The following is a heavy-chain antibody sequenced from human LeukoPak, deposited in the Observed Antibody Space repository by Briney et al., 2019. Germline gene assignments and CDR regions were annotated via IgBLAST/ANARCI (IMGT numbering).Heavy chain of an antibody. CDR3: ARGSLTAQRRDTFDI. CDR2: INHSGST. D-gene: IGHD3-9*01. V-gene: IGHV4-34*01. CDR1: GGSFSGYY. Sequence: SETLSLTCAVYGGSFSGYYWSWIRQPPGKGLEWIGEINHSGSTNYNPSLKSRVTISVDTSKNQFSLKLTSVTAADTAVYYCARGSLTAQRRDTFDIWGQGTMVTVSP. J-gene: IGHJ3*02.